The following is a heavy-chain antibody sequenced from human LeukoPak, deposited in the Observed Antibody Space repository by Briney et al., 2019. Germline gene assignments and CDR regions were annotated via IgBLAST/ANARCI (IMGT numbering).Heavy chain of an antibody. CDR3: AGYYYDSSRGFDL. CDR2: INWNGAWT. CDR1: GLKFDDYG. Sequence: GGSLRLSCAAPGLKFDDYGMSWVRQAPGKGLEWVCDINWNGAWTGYADSVKGRFTISRDNAKNSLYLQMNSLRAEDTALYYCAGYYYDSSRGFDLWGQGTLVTVSA. J-gene: IGHJ5*02. D-gene: IGHD3-22*01. V-gene: IGHV3-20*04.